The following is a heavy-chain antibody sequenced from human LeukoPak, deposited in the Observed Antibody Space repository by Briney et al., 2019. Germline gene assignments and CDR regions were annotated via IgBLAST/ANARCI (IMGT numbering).Heavy chain of an antibody. V-gene: IGHV4-59*01. Sequence: PSETLSLTCTVSGGSMNNYYWSWIRQPPGKGMDYIGSIDYRGSTKYNPSLKSRVTISVDASKNQFSLKLSSVTAADTAVYYCARLFEVVDAFDIWGQGTMVTVSS. D-gene: IGHD2-21*01. CDR2: IDYRGST. J-gene: IGHJ3*02. CDR3: ARLFEVVDAFDI. CDR1: GGSMNNYY.